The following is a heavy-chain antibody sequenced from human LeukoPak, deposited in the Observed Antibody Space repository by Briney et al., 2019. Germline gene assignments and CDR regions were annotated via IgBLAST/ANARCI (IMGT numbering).Heavy chain of an antibody. D-gene: IGHD3-10*02. CDR2: ISSSGSTI. CDR3: AELGITMIGGV. V-gene: IGHV3-48*03. CDR1: GFTFSSYE. J-gene: IGHJ6*04. Sequence: PGGSLRLSCAASGFTFSSYEINWVRQAPGRVLGWVSYISSSGSTIYYADSVKGRFTISRDNAKNSLYLQMNSLRAEDTAVYYCAELGITMIGGVWGKGTTVTISS.